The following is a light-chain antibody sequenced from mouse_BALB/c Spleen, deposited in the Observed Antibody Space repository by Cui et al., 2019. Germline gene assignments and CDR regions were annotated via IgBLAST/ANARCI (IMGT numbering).Light chain of an antibody. J-gene: IGKJ1*01. V-gene: IGKV4-80*01. CDR1: LSVSY. CDR2: STS. CDR3: HQWSSYPWT. Sequence: QIVPTQSPAIMSASLGEEITVTCSASLSVSYMHWYQQKSGTSPKLLIYSTSNLASGVPSRFSGSGSGTFYSLTISSVEAEDAADYYCHQWSSYPWTFGGGTKLEIK.